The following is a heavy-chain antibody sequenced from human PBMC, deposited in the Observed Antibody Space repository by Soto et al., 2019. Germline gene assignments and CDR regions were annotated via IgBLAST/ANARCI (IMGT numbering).Heavy chain of an antibody. D-gene: IGHD1-26*01. Sequence: GASVKVSCKAPADTFTSYYIHWVRQAPGHGLEWMGIINPNGGSTRFAQTFQGRITMTTDTSTSTVYMELRSLRSEDTAVYYCARPPNPWEPYAFHIWGHGTLVTVSS. CDR2: INPNGGST. CDR3: ARPPNPWEPYAFHI. V-gene: IGHV1-46*01. J-gene: IGHJ3*02. CDR1: ADTFTSYY.